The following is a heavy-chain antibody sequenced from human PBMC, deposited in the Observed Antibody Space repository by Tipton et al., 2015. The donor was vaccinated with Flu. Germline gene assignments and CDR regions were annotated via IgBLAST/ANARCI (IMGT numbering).Heavy chain of an antibody. Sequence: SLRLSCAASGFTFSSYAMSWVRQAPGKGLEWVSAISGSGGSTYYADSVKGRFTISRDNSKNTLYLQMNSLRAEDTAVYYCAKPQRDIVVSRSQGDAWFDPWGQGTLVTVSS. CDR3: AKPQRDIVVSRSQGDAWFDP. V-gene: IGHV3-23*01. CDR1: GFTFSSYA. D-gene: IGHD2-2*01. CDR2: ISGSGGST. J-gene: IGHJ5*02.